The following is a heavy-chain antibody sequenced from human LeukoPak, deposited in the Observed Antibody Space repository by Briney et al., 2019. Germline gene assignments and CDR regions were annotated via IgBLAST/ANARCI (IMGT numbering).Heavy chain of an antibody. CDR2: MNPNSGNT. Sequence: ASVKVSCKASGYTFTNYDINWVRQATGQGLEWMGWMNPNSGNTGYAQKFQGRVTMTRNTSISTAYMELSSLRSEDTAVYYCARAPAGYCSGGSCPFYYMDVWGKGTTVTISS. J-gene: IGHJ6*03. CDR1: GYTFTNYD. V-gene: IGHV1-8*01. D-gene: IGHD2-15*01. CDR3: ARAPAGYCSGGSCPFYYMDV.